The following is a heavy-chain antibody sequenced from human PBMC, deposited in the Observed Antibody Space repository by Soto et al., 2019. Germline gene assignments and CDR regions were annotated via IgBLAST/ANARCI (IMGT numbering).Heavy chain of an antibody. Sequence: SVKVSWKASGYTFTSYGISWVRQAPGQGLEWMGWISAYNGNTNYAQKLQGRVTMTTDTSTSTAYMELRSLRSDDTAVYYCARGSAYCTNGVCYLPRFDYWGQGTLVTVSS. V-gene: IGHV1-18*04. CDR2: ISAYNGNT. CDR1: GYTFTSYG. J-gene: IGHJ4*02. CDR3: ARGSAYCTNGVCYLPRFDY. D-gene: IGHD2-8*01.